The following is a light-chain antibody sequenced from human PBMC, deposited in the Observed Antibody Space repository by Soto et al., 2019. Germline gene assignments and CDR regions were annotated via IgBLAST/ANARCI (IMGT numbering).Light chain of an antibody. CDR2: EVS. Sequence: QSALTQPASVSGSLGQSITISCTGTSSDVGDYNYVSWYQQHPGKAPKFIIYEVSHRPSGVSTRFSGSKSGNTASLTISGLQAEDEADYYCSSYTSINTPYFGGGTKL. V-gene: IGLV2-14*01. CDR3: SSYTSINTPY. CDR1: SSDVGDYNY. J-gene: IGLJ2*01.